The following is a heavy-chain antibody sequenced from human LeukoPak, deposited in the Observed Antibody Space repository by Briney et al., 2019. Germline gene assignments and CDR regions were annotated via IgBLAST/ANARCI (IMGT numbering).Heavy chain of an antibody. D-gene: IGHD5-18*01. Sequence: SVKVSCKASGGTFSSYAISWVRQAPGQGLEWMGGIIPIFGTANYAQKFQGRVTITADESTSTAYMEMSSLRSEDTAVYYCARARDWAGYSYGFYYWGQGTLVTVSS. CDR1: GGTFSSYA. V-gene: IGHV1-69*01. CDR2: IIPIFGTA. CDR3: ARARDWAGYSYGFYY. J-gene: IGHJ4*02.